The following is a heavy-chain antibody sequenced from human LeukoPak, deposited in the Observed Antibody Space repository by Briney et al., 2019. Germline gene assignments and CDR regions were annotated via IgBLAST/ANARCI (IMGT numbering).Heavy chain of an antibody. CDR1: GFTFRSYW. Sequence: GGSLRLSCAASGFTFRSYWMHWVRQAPGKGLVLVSRINTDGSSTSYADSVKGRFTISRDNAKNTLYLQMNSLRAEDTAVYYCARARDGYNSDAFDIWGQGTMVSVSS. J-gene: IGHJ3*02. V-gene: IGHV3-74*01. CDR3: ARARDGYNSDAFDI. D-gene: IGHD5-24*01. CDR2: INTDGSST.